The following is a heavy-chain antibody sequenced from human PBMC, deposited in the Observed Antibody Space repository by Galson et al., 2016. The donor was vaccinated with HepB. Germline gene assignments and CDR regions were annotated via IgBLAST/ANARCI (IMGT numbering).Heavy chain of an antibody. CDR1: GDSVSSNGAT. J-gene: IGHJ1*01. Sequence: CAISGDSVSSNGATWNWIRQSPSRGLEWLGRTYYRSRWINNYAESVKSRIIITPDTSKNQFSLHLDSVTPEDTALYYCVRETHGGHYDENWGQGTLVTVSS. V-gene: IGHV6-1*01. CDR3: VRETHGGHYDEN. D-gene: IGHD4-23*01. CDR2: TYYRSRWIN.